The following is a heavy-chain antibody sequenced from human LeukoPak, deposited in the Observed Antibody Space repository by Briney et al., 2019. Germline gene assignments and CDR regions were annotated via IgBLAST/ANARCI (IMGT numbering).Heavy chain of an antibody. J-gene: IGHJ4*02. V-gene: IGHV1-18*01. CDR1: GYTFTSYG. CDR2: IITYNGKT. D-gene: IGHD3-3*01. CDR3: ARLRITIFGMALIFDS. Sequence: ASVKVSCKASGYTFTSYGISWVRQAPGQGLEWMGWIITYNGKTNYAQKIQGRDTMTTDTSTSTAYMELRSLRSDDTAVYYGARLRITIFGMALIFDSWGQGALLTLSS.